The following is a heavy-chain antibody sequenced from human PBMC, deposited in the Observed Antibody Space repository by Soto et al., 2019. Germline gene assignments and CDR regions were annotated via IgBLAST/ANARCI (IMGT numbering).Heavy chain of an antibody. J-gene: IGHJ5*02. Sequence: QVQLVESGGGVVQPGRSLRLSCAASGFTFSSHGMHWVRQAPGKGLEWVAAISYDGSNKHYADSVKGRFTISRDNSKDTLDLQMNSLRDEDTAVYYCAKERPFWIDSINWFDPWGQGTLVTVSS. D-gene: IGHD3-3*01. CDR3: AKERPFWIDSINWFDP. CDR1: GFTFSSHG. CDR2: ISYDGSNK. V-gene: IGHV3-30*18.